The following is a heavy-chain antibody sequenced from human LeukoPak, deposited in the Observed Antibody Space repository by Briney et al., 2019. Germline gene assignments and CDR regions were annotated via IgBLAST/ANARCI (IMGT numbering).Heavy chain of an antibody. V-gene: IGHV4-59*06. J-gene: IGHJ6*02. CDR2: IYYSGST. Sequence: PSETLSLTCTVSGGSTSSYYWSWVRQPPGKGLEWIGYIYYSGSTYYNPSLKSRVTISVDTSKNQFSLKLSSVTAADTAVYYCARSGYFRIWVYGMDVWGQGTTVTVSS. D-gene: IGHD3-3*01. CDR1: GGSTSSYY. CDR3: ARSGYFRIWVYGMDV.